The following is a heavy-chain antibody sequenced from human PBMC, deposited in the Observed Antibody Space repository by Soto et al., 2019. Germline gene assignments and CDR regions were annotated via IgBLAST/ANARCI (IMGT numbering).Heavy chain of an antibody. CDR1: GYSFTSYW. Sequence: GESLKISCKGSGYSFTSYWISWVRQMPGKGLEWMGRIDPSDSYTNYSPSFQGHVTISADKSISTAYLQWSSLKASDTSMYYCARHEGGELFYNWFDPWGQGTLVTVSS. J-gene: IGHJ5*02. CDR3: ARHEGGELFYNWFDP. D-gene: IGHD3-10*01. V-gene: IGHV5-10-1*01. CDR2: IDPSDSYT.